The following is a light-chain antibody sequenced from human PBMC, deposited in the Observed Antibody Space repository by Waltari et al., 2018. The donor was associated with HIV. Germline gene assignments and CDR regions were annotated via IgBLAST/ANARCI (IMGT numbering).Light chain of an antibody. CDR3: QQYNSYSQT. Sequence: DIQMTQSPSTLSASVGDRVTITCRASQSISNWLAWYQQKPGKAPKLLIYKASSLESGVPSRVSGSGSGTEFTLTISSLQPNDFATYYCQQYNSYSQTFGQGTKVEIK. V-gene: IGKV1-5*03. J-gene: IGKJ1*01. CDR1: QSISNW. CDR2: KAS.